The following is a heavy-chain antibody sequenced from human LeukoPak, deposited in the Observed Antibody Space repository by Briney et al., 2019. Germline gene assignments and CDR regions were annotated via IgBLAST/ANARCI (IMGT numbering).Heavy chain of an antibody. CDR1: GFTFSSYA. J-gene: IGHJ4*02. V-gene: IGHV3-30-3*01. CDR2: ISYDGSNK. D-gene: IGHD5-18*01. CDR3: ARGDTAMVLFPFDY. Sequence: SGGSLRLSCAASGFTFSSYAMHWVRQAPGKGLGWVAVISYDGSNKYYADSVKGRFTISRDNSKNTLYLQMNSLRAEDTAVYYCARGDTAMVLFPFDYWGQGTLVTVSS.